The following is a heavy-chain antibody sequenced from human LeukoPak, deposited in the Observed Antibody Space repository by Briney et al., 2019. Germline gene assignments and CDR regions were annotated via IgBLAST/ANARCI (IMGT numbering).Heavy chain of an antibody. Sequence: PSETLSLTCTVSGGSTSSYYWSWIRQPPGKGLEWIGYIYYSGSTNYNPSLKSRVTISVDTSKNQFSLKLSSVTAADTAVYYCARLNAQWLVAGWYFQHWGQGTLVTVSS. V-gene: IGHV4-59*01. J-gene: IGHJ1*01. CDR3: ARLNAQWLVAGWYFQH. CDR1: GGSTSSYY. D-gene: IGHD6-19*01. CDR2: IYYSGST.